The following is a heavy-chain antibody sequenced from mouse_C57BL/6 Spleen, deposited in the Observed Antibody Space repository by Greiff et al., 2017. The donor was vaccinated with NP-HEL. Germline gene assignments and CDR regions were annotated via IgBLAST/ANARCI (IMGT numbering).Heavy chain of an antibody. CDR2: IWTGGGT. D-gene: IGHD1-1*01. Sequence: VKLVESGPGLVAPSQSLSIPCTVSGFSLTSYAISWVRQPPGKGLEWLGVIWTGGGTNYNSALKSRLSISKDNSKSQVFLKMNSLQTDDTARYYCASYYYGSSYGYFDVWGTGTTVTVSS. CDR3: ASYYYGSSYGYFDV. V-gene: IGHV2-9-1*01. J-gene: IGHJ1*03. CDR1: GFSLTSYA.